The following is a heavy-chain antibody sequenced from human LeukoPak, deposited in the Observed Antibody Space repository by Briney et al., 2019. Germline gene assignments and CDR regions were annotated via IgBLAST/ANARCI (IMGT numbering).Heavy chain of an antibody. CDR2: ISSSGGGT. J-gene: IGHJ4*02. D-gene: IGHD5-12*01. CDR1: GLTFNNYA. CDR3: AKAPQGKSGYALPAN. V-gene: IGHV3-23*01. Sequence: PGGSLRLSCAASGLTFNNYAVNWVRQAPGKGLEWVSAISSSGGGTYYADSVKGRFTISRDNSKNTLYLQMNSLRVEDTAIYYCAKAPQGKSGYALPANWGQGTLVTVSS.